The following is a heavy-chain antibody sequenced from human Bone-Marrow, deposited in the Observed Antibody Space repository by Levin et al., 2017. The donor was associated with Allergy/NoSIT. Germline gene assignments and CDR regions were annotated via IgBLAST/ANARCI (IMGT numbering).Heavy chain of an antibody. D-gene: IGHD4-11*01. J-gene: IGHJ4*02. CDR2: IKSKTDGGTT. V-gene: IGHV3-15*01. Sequence: GESLKISCAASGFTFSNAWMSWVRQAPGKGLEWVGRIKSKTDGGTTDYAAPVKGRFTISRDDSKNTLYLQMNSLKTEDTAVYYCTTVASDYSNSPPSLSSSSPPPDYWGQGTLVTVSS. CDR3: TTVASDYSNSPPSLSSSSPPPDY. CDR1: GFTFSNAW.